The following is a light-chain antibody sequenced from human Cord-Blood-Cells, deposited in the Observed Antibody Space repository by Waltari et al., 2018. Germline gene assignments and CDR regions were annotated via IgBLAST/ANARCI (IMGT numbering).Light chain of an antibody. CDR2: GNS. Sequence: QSVLTQPPSVSGAPGLRVIISCTGSSSNIGAGYDVHWYQQLPGTAPKLLIYGNSNRPSGVPDRFSGSKSGTSASLAITGLQAEDEADYYCQSDDSSLSGSVFGGGTKLTVL. CDR3: QSDDSSLSGSV. CDR1: SSNIGAGYD. J-gene: IGLJ2*01. V-gene: IGLV1-40*01.